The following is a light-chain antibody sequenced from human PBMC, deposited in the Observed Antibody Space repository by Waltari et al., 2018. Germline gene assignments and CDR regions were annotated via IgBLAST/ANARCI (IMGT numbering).Light chain of an antibody. V-gene: IGKV3-20*01. CDR3: QQYGGSLWT. Sequence: EIVLTQSPGSLSLSPGDRATLSCRASQNVRNNFLAWYQQKPGQAPRLVISGASSRAPDIPDRFSGIGSGTDFSLTIERLAPEDFAVYFCQQYGGSLWTFGQGTRVDLK. CDR2: GAS. J-gene: IGKJ1*01. CDR1: QNVRNNF.